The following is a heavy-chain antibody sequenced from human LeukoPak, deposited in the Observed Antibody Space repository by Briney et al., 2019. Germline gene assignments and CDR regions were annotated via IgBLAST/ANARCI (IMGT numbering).Heavy chain of an antibody. J-gene: IGHJ4*02. Sequence: TSETLSLTCTVSGGSISSYYWSWVRQTAGKGLEWIGRIYISGTTNYNPSLKSRVTMSLATSKNQLSLRLTSVTAADTAVYYCARDEARTGYIYYWGQGTLITVSS. CDR2: IYISGTT. D-gene: IGHD3-9*01. V-gene: IGHV4-4*07. CDR1: GGSISSYY. CDR3: ARDEARTGYIYY.